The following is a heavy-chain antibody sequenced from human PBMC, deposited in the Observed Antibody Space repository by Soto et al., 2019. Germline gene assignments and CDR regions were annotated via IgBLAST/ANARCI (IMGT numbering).Heavy chain of an antibody. CDR3: ARDSQVVVAAGYGMDV. CDR1: GGSISSGDYY. D-gene: IGHD2-15*01. V-gene: IGHV4-30-4*01. Sequence: NPSETLSLTCTVSGGSISSGDYYWSWIRQPPGKGLEWIGYIYYSGSTYYNPSLKSRVTISVDTSKNQFSLKLSSVTAADTAVYYCARDSQVVVAAGYGMDVWGQGTTVTVSS. CDR2: IYYSGST. J-gene: IGHJ6*02.